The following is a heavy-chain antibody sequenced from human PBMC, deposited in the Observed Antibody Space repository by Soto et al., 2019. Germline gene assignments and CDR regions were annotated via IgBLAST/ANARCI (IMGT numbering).Heavy chain of an antibody. CDR1: GFMFSSYN. D-gene: IGHD2-8*02. V-gene: IGHV3-21*01. CDR2: ISSSSAYK. CDR3: ASAAEYCTDTSCEKGWFDS. J-gene: IGHJ5*01. Sequence: VQLVESGGGLVKPGGSLRLSCEGSGFMFSSYNMNWVRQAPGRGLEWVSFISSSSAYKYYEDAVKGRFTISRDNDKNSGYLQMNSRRAEDAGLYYCASAAEYCTDTSCEKGWFDSWGQGTWVTVSS.